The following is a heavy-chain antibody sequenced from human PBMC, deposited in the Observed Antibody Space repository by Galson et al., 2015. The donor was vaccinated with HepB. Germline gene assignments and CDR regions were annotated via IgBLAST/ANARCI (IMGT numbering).Heavy chain of an antibody. CDR3: ARSLNCGGHCYSYPHSDH. D-gene: IGHD2-21*02. CDR1: GFTFSSYW. J-gene: IGHJ4*02. CDR2: IKQDGSER. Sequence: SLRLSCAASGFTFSSYWMSWVRQAPGKGLEWVANIKQDGSERYYVDSVKGRFTTSRDNAKNSLYLQMNSLRAEDTAVYYCARSLNCGGHCYSYPHSDHWGQGTRVTVSS. V-gene: IGHV3-7*01.